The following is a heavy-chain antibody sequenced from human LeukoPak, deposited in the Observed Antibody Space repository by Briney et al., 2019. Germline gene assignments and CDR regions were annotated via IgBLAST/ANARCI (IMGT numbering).Heavy chain of an antibody. CDR3: AKERSTSCLCLDP. CDR2: ISWNSGSI. CDR1: GFTFDDYA. J-gene: IGHJ5*02. V-gene: IGHV3-9*01. D-gene: IGHD2-2*01. Sequence: GGSLRLSCAASGFTFDDYAMHWVRQAPGKGLEWVSGISWNSGSIGYADSVKGRFTISRDNAKNSLCLQMNSLRAEDTALYYCAKERSTSCLCLDPWGQGTLVTVSS.